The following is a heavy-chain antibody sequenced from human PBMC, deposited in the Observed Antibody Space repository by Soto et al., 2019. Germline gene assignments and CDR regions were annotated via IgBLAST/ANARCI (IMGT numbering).Heavy chain of an antibody. CDR1: GFTFSSYW. CDR2: IKQDGSEK. J-gene: IGHJ4*02. Sequence: GGSLRLSCAASGFTFSSYWMSWVRQAPGKGLEWVANIKQDGSEKYYVDSVKGRFTISRDNAKNSLYLQMNSLRAEDTAVYYCARDGSTMVRGVKQDYWGQGTLVTVSS. V-gene: IGHV3-7*01. D-gene: IGHD3-10*01. CDR3: ARDGSTMVRGVKQDY.